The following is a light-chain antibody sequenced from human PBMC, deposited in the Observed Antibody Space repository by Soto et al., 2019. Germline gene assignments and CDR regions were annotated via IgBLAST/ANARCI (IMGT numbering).Light chain of an antibody. CDR2: GAS. CDR3: HHYNNWPRT. Sequence: EIVMTQSPASLSVSPGERATLSCRASQNVNSNLAWYQQKPGQAPRFLIYGASTRATGIPARFSGSGSGTEFTLTISSLQSEDFAVYYCHHYNNWPRTFGQGTKVEI. CDR1: QNVNSN. J-gene: IGKJ1*01. V-gene: IGKV3-15*01.